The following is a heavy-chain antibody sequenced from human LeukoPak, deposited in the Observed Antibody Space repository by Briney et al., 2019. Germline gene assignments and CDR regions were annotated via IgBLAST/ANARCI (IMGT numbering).Heavy chain of an antibody. D-gene: IGHD3-10*01. Sequence: PGGSLRLSCAASGFILNNYAMSWVRQAPGKGLEWVSTISGSGITTYYAGSVKGRFAISRDNSKSTLYLQMSSLRAEDTAVYYCVKDQRFGDLDDYRGQGTLVTVSS. J-gene: IGHJ4*02. CDR2: ISGSGITT. CDR1: GFILNNYA. CDR3: VKDQRFGDLDDY. V-gene: IGHV3-23*01.